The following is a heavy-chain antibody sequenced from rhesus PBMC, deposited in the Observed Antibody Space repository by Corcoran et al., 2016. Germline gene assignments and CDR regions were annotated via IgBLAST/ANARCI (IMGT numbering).Heavy chain of an antibody. Sequence: QVQLQESGPGLVKPSETLSLTCAVSGGSISDDYYWSWIRQPPGKGLEWIGYIYGSGGGTNYNPSLKNRVTISIATSENQFSLKLSSVTAADTAVYYCARDHYEDDYGYYYTLDYWGQGVLVTVSS. CDR1: GGSISDDYY. V-gene: IGHV4-106*01. CDR3: ARDHYEDDYGYYYTLDY. CDR2: IYGSGGGT. J-gene: IGHJ4*01. D-gene: IGHD3-9*01.